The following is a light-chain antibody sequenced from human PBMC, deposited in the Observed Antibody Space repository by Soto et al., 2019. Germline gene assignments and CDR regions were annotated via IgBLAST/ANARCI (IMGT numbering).Light chain of an antibody. J-gene: IGKJ2*01. V-gene: IGKV4-1*01. CDR1: QSVLYSSNNKDY. CDR2: WAS. CDR3: QQYYSTPYT. Sequence: DIVMTQSPDSLAVSLGERATINCKSSQSVLYSSNNKDYLAWYQQKSGQPPKLLIYWASTRESGVPDRFSGSGSGTDFTLTISSLQAEDGAVYYCQQYYSTPYTFGQGTRLEIK.